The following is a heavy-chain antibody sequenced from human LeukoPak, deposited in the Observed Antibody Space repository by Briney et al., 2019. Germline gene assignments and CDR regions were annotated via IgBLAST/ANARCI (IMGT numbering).Heavy chain of an antibody. V-gene: IGHV4-39*01. CDR3: ARANYYDSSGYYYGY. D-gene: IGHD3-22*01. CDR1: GGSIRSSYYY. Sequence: PSETLSLTCTVSGGSIRSSYYYWGWIRQPPGKGLEWIGSIYDSGSTYYNPSLKSRVTISVDTSKNQFSLKLNSVTAADTAVYYCARANYYDSSGYYYGYWGQGTLVTVSS. J-gene: IGHJ4*02. CDR2: IYDSGST.